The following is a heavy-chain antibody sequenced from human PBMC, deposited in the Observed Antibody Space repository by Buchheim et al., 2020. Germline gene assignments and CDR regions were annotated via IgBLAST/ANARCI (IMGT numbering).Heavy chain of an antibody. D-gene: IGHD5/OR15-5a*01. V-gene: IGHV4-61*01. Sequence: QVQLQESGPGLVKPSETLSLTCTVSGGSVSSSNYYWSWIRQPPGKGLEWIGHIYYSGSTNYNPSLKSRVTISVDTSKNQFSLKLSSVTAADTAVYYCARSLHSYYFDYWGQGTL. CDR2: IYYSGST. CDR1: GGSVSSSNYY. J-gene: IGHJ4*02. CDR3: ARSLHSYYFDY.